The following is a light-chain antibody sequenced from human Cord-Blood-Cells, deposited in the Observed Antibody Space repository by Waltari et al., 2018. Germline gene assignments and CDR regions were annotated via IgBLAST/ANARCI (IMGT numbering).Light chain of an antibody. J-gene: IGKJ2*03. CDR1: QGISSY. V-gene: IGKV1D-8*03. Sequence: VPWMTQSPSLLSASTGDRVTPSCRMSQGISSYLVWYQQKPGKAPELLIYAASTLQSGVPSRFSGSGSGTDFTLTISCLQSEDFATYYCQQYYSIPPSFGQGTKLEIK. CDR3: QQYYSIPPS. CDR2: AAS.